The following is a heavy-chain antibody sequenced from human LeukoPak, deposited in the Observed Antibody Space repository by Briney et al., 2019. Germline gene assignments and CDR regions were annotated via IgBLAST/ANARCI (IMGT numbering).Heavy chain of an antibody. CDR3: ARERVGATYYDN. Sequence: SGGSLRLSCAASGFTFDDYAMHWVRQAPGKGLEWVSGISWNSGSIGYADSVKGRFTISRDNAKNSLYLQMNSLRAEDTALYYCARERVGATYYDNWGRGTLVTVSS. D-gene: IGHD1-26*01. CDR1: GFTFDDYA. V-gene: IGHV3-9*01. J-gene: IGHJ4*02. CDR2: ISWNSGSI.